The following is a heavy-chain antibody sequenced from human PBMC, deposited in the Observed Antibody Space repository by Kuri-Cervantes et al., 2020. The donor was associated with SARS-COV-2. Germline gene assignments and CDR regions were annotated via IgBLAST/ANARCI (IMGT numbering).Heavy chain of an antibody. Sequence: ASVKVSCKASGYTFTSYYMHWVRQAPGQGLGWMGIINPSGGSTSYAQKFQGRVTMTRDTSTSTVYMELSSLRSEDTAVYYCARSWGNWRYMDVWGKGTTVTVSS. V-gene: IGHV1-46*01. CDR1: GYTFTSYY. J-gene: IGHJ6*03. D-gene: IGHD1-1*01. CDR2: INPSGGST. CDR3: ARSWGNWRYMDV.